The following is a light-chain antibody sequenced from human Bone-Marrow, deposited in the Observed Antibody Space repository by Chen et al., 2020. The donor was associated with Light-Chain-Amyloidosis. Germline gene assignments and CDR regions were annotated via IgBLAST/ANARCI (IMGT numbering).Light chain of an antibody. CDR2: EVS. CDR1: SSDVRTYNY. Sequence: QSALTQHPSASGSPGQSVTISCTGTSSDVRTYNYFSWYPQHPGKAPKLMIYEVSKRPSGVPDRFSGSKSGNTASLTVSGLQAEDEADYYCTSHAGSNNVLFGGGTKLTVL. V-gene: IGLV2-8*01. J-gene: IGLJ2*01. CDR3: TSHAGSNNVL.